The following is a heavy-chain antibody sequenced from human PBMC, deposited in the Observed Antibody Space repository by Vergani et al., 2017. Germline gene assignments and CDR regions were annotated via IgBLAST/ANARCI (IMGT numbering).Heavy chain of an antibody. D-gene: IGHD1-26*01. CDR3: AKDLVDGNYYQEFDY. CDR1: GFTFSSYG. J-gene: IGHJ4*02. Sequence: VQLVESGGGVVQPGRSLRLSCAASGFTFSSYGMHWVRQAPGKGLEWVAVISYDGSNKYYADSVKGRFTISRDNSKNTLYLQMNSLRAEDTAVYYCAKDLVDGNYYQEFDYWGQGTLVTVSS. CDR2: ISYDGSNK. V-gene: IGHV3-30*18.